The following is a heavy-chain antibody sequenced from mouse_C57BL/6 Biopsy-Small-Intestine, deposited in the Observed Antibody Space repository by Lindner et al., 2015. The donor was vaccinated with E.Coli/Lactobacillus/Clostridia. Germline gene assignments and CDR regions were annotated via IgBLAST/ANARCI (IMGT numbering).Heavy chain of an antibody. D-gene: IGHD4-1*01. CDR3: AKPPGTGAMDY. J-gene: IGHJ4*01. CDR1: GYTFPSFT. V-gene: IGHV1-4*01. CDR2: INPSSGYT. Sequence: QLQESGAELARPGASVKMSCKASGYTFPSFTLHWVKQRPGQGLDWIGYINPSSGYTKYNQKFKDKATMTADTSSSTAYMQLSSLTSEDSAVYYCAKPPGTGAMDYWGQGTSVTVSS.